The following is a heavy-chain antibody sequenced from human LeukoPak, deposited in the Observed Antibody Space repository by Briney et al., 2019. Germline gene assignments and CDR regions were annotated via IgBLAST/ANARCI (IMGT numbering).Heavy chain of an antibody. CDR2: IYPGNSDT. V-gene: IGHV5-51*01. Sequence: AGESLKISCKGSGYRFTNYWIGWVRQMPGKGLEWMGIIYPGNSDTRYSPSFQGQVTISADKSISTAYLQWSSLKASDTAMYYCARRLLAAAFDYWGQGTLVTVSS. J-gene: IGHJ4*02. D-gene: IGHD6-13*01. CDR1: GYRFTNYW. CDR3: ARRLLAAAFDY.